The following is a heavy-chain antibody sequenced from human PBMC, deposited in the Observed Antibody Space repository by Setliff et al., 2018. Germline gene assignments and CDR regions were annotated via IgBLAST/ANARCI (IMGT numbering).Heavy chain of an antibody. D-gene: IGHD3-9*01. CDR2: IYYSGST. V-gene: IGHV4-39*07. Sequence: NPSETLSLTCTVPGGSISSSSYYWGWIRQPPGKGLEWIGSIYYSGSTYYNPSLKSRVTISVDTSKNQFSLKLSSVTAADTAVYHCARTLYDYDILTGPGYYFDYWGQGTLVTVSS. J-gene: IGHJ4*02. CDR3: ARTLYDYDILTGPGYYFDY. CDR1: GGSISSSSYY.